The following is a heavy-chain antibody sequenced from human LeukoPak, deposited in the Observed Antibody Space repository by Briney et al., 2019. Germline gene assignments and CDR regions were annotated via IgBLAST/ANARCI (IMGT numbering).Heavy chain of an antibody. V-gene: IGHV1-18*01. D-gene: IGHD3-9*01. CDR1: CYTFTNYG. J-gene: IGHJ5*02. CDR2: ISGYNGNT. Sequence: ASVNVSCKASCYTFTNYGISWVRQAPGQGLEWMGWISGYNGNTKNIQKFRGRVTMTTDTSTSTAYMELRSLRSDDTFFYFKQKTAYDILTGYFQPNWFDPWGQGTLVTVSS. CDR3: QKTAYDILTGYFQPNWFDP.